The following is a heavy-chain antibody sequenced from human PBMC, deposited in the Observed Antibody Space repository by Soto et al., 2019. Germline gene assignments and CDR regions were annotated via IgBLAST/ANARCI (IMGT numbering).Heavy chain of an antibody. CDR3: ARVRTTPFDHYYYYGMDV. V-gene: IGHV1-69*12. CDR1: GGTFSIHA. D-gene: IGHD4-17*01. Sequence: QVQLVQSGAEVKKPGSSVKVSCKASGGTFSIHAISWVRQAPGQGLEWMGGIIPMYGTANYAQKFQGRVTITADESTSTAYMELSRLRSEDTAVYYCARVRTTPFDHYYYYGMDVWGQGTTVTVSS. J-gene: IGHJ6*02. CDR2: IIPMYGTA.